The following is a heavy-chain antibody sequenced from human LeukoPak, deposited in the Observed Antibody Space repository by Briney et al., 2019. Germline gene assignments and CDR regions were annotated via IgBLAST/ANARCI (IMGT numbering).Heavy chain of an antibody. CDR1: GFTFNNYP. CDR2: INPSGGNT. V-gene: IGHV3-23*01. J-gene: IGHJ4*02. Sequence: GGSLRLSCAASGFTFNNYPMTWVRQAPGKGLEWVSCINPSGGNTYYADSVKGRFTISRHNSENTLYLQMNSLRAEDTALYYCAKGINGYFDYWGQGTLVTVSS. CDR3: AKGINGYFDY. D-gene: IGHD2-8*01.